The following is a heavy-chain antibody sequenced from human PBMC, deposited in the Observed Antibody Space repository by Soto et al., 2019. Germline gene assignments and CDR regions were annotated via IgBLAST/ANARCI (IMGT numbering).Heavy chain of an antibody. CDR1: GFTFSSYA. V-gene: IGHV3-30*04. J-gene: IGHJ6*02. D-gene: IGHD3-10*01. CDR3: AREGSGHYGMDV. Sequence: QVQLVESGGGVVQPGRSLRLSCAASGFTFSSYAMHWVRQAPGKGLEWVAVISYDGRNKYYADSVKGRFTISRDNSKNTLYLQMNSLGAEATAVYYWAREGSGHYGMDVWGQGTTVTVSS. CDR2: ISYDGRNK.